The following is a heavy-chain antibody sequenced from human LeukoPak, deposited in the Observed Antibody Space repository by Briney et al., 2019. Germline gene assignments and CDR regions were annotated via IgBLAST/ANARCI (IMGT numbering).Heavy chain of an antibody. CDR3: AKAPLRYCSSTSCYLYFDY. CDR2: ISGSGGST. CDR1: GFTFSSYA. V-gene: IGHV3-23*01. J-gene: IGHJ4*02. Sequence: GGSLRLSCAASGFTFSSYAMSWVRQAPGKGLEWVSAISGSGGSTYYADSVKGRFTISRDNSKNTLYLQMNSLRAEDTAVHYCAKAPLRYCSSTSCYLYFDYWGQGTLVTVSS. D-gene: IGHD2-2*01.